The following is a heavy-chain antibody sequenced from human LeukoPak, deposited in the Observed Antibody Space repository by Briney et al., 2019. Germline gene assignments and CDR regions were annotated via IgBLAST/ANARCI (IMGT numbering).Heavy chain of an antibody. J-gene: IGHJ3*02. CDR2: IIYDGSNK. CDR1: GFTSSSYD. V-gene: IGHV3-30*18. Sequence: YLRPFCAASGFTSSSYDNHCVSQHPAKGREGGAGIIYDGSNKNYTASLKGRFTISRDNSKNKLSLKLSSLTTADPAVYYCVKDWGVLPDYTEDGIDIWGQGTMVTVSS. CDR3: VKDWGVLPDYTEDGIDI. D-gene: IGHD3-10*01.